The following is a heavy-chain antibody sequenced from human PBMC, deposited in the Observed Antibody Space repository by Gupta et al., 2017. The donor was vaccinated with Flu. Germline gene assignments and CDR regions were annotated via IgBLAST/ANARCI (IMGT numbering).Heavy chain of an antibody. V-gene: IGHV4-38-2*01. J-gene: IGHJ4*02. CDR3: ARVNCGLGYCTNAYLDY. Sequence: QVQLQESGPGLVKPSETLSLTCVVSGYSISSGYYWGWARQPPGKGLEWIGSIFHGGNTYYNPSLKSRVTISVDTSKNDFSLKLSSMTAADTAVYYCARVNCGLGYCTNAYLDYWGQGTLVTVSS. D-gene: IGHD2-8*01. CDR2: IFHGGNT. CDR1: GYSISSGYY.